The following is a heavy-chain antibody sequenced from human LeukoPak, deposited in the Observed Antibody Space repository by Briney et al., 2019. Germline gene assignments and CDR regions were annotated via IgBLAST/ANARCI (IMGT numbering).Heavy chain of an antibody. CDR2: INHSGST. CDR3: AREGTGGYEQFDY. CDR1: GGSFSGYY. J-gene: IGHJ4*02. V-gene: IGHV4-34*01. Sequence: PSETLSLTCAVYGGSFSGYYWSWIRQPPGKGLEWIGEINHSGSTNYNPSLKSRVTISVDTSKNQFSLKLSSVTAADTAVYYCAREGTGGYEQFDYWGQGTLVTVSS. D-gene: IGHD5-12*01.